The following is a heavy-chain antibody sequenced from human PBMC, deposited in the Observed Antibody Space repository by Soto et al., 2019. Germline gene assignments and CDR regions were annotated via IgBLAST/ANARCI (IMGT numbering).Heavy chain of an antibody. D-gene: IGHD3-10*01. CDR3: ARGLNLYESGSHDLNGN. V-gene: IGHV4-61*01. CDR2: VNHSGKT. Sequence: SETLSLTCTVSGGSVSSGSYYWSWIRQPPGKGLEWIGNVNHSGKTNYNHSLKSRATISVDTSKTQFSLKVTSVTVADTAVYYCARGLNLYESGSHDLNGNWGHGTLVNVSS. J-gene: IGHJ4*01. CDR1: GGSVSSGSYY.